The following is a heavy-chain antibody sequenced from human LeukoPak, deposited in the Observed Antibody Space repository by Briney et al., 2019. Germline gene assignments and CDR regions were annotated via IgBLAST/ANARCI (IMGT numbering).Heavy chain of an antibody. CDR1: GFTFSSYA. D-gene: IGHD1-26*01. CDR3: ASGIVGANFDY. CDR2: IYYSGST. J-gene: IGHJ4*02. Sequence: GSLRLSCAASGFTFSSYAMSWVRQPPGKGLEWIGSIYYSGSTNYNPSLKSRVTISVDTSKNQFSLKLSSVTAADTAVYYCASGIVGANFDYWGQGTLVTVSS. V-gene: IGHV4-59*01.